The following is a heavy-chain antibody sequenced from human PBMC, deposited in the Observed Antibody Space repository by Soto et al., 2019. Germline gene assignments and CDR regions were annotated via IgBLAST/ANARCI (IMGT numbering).Heavy chain of an antibody. J-gene: IGHJ4*02. Sequence: PSETLSLTCTVSGGSISSYYWSWIRQPPGKGLEWIGYVYCTGLTNYNPALTSRVTVSADRSKNQFSLTLRSVTAADTAVYYCVREDMSGTYYFDYWGPGIQVTVSS. CDR1: GGSISSYY. V-gene: IGHV4-59*01. D-gene: IGHD3-3*01. CDR3: VREDMSGTYYFDY. CDR2: VYCTGLT.